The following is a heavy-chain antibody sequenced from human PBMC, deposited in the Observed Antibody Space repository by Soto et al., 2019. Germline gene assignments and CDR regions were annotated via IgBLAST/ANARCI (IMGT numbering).Heavy chain of an antibody. J-gene: IGHJ4*02. Sequence: EVQLVESGGGLVQPGGSLRLSCAASGFTFSSYAMHWVRQAPGKGLEYVSAISSNGGSTYYANAVKGRFTISRDNSKNTLYLQMGSLRAEDMAVYYCARQCLDSYYFDYCGQGTLVTVSS. CDR1: GFTFSSYA. CDR2: ISSNGGST. D-gene: IGHD6-19*01. CDR3: ARQCLDSYYFDY. V-gene: IGHV3-64*01.